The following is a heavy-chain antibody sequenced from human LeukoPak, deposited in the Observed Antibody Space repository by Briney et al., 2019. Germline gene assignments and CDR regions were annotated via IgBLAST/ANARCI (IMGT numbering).Heavy chain of an antibody. CDR3: TRDDYGDL. CDR1: GFTFGDYA. J-gene: IGHJ5*02. V-gene: IGHV3-49*01. Sequence: GGSLRLSCTASGFTFGDYAMSWFRQAPGKGGEGVRFIKSKAYSGTTAYAASVKGRFTISRDGSKSLAYLQMNSLKTEDTAIYFCTRDDYGDLWGQGTLVTVSS. D-gene: IGHD4-17*01. CDR2: IKSKAYSGTT.